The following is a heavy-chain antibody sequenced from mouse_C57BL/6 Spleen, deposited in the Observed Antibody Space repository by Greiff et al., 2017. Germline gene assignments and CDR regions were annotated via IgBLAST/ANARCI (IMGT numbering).Heavy chain of an antibody. V-gene: IGHV1-55*01. CDR1: GYTFTSYW. CDR2: IYPGSGST. CDR3: ARGYYYGSSPGFAY. D-gene: IGHD1-1*01. Sequence: VQLQQPGAELVKPGASVKMSCKASGYTFTSYWITWVKQRPGQGLEWIGDIYPGSGSTNYNEKFKSKATLTVDTSSSTAYMQLSSLTSEDSAVYYCARGYYYGSSPGFAYWGQGTLVTVSA. J-gene: IGHJ3*01.